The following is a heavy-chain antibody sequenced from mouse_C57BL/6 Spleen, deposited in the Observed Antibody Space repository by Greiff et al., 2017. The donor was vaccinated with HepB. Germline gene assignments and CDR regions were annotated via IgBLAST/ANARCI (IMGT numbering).Heavy chain of an antibody. D-gene: IGHD1-1*01. J-gene: IGHJ2*01. CDR3: ARGGYYGSNYFDY. CDR2: ISDGGSYT. CDR1: GFTFSSYA. V-gene: IGHV5-4*01. Sequence: EVQLVESGGGLVKPGGSLKLSCAASGFTFSSYAMSWVRQTPEKRLEWVATISDGGSYTYYPDNVKGRFTISRDNAKNNLYLQMSHLKSEDTAMYYCARGGYYGSNYFDYWGQGTTLTVSS.